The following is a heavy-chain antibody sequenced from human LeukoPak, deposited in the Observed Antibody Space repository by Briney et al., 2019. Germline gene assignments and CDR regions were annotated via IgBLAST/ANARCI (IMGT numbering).Heavy chain of an antibody. J-gene: IGHJ4*02. Sequence: ASVKVSCKASGYIFSDYYMHWVRQAPGQGLEWLGWINPKSGAADYAQQFRGRVTMTRDTSINTDYMEMKRVTSDDTAVYYCARGAEAETSPLDFWGQGTLVTVSS. CDR3: ARGAEAETSPLDF. CDR2: INPKSGAA. D-gene: IGHD6-13*01. V-gene: IGHV1-2*02. CDR1: GYIFSDYY.